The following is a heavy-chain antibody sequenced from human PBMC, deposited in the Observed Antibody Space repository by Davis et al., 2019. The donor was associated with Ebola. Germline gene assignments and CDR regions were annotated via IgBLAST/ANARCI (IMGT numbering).Heavy chain of an antibody. V-gene: IGHV3-53*01. Sequence: PGGSLRLSCAASGFTVSSNYMSWVRQAPGKGLEWVSVIYSGGSTYYADSVKGRFTISRDNSKNTLYLQMNSLRAGDTAVYYCAKESKRSYQLRANEGLDYWGQGTLVTVSS. J-gene: IGHJ4*02. CDR1: GFTVSSNY. CDR2: IYSGGST. D-gene: IGHD2-2*01. CDR3: AKESKRSYQLRANEGLDY.